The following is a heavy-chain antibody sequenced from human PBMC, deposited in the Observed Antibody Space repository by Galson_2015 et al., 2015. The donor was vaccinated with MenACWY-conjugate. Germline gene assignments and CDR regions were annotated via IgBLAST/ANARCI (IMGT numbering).Heavy chain of an antibody. D-gene: IGHD2-2*02. CDR3: ARGKPDTVVVPAAIRFDP. Sequence: SVKVSCKASGYTFTSYGISWVRQAPGQGLEWMGWISAYNGNTNYAQKLQGRVPMTPDTSTSTAYMERRSLRSDVTAVYYCARGKPDTVVVPAAIRFDPWGQGTLVPVSS. CDR1: GYTFTSYG. V-gene: IGHV1-18*04. J-gene: IGHJ5*02. CDR2: ISAYNGNT.